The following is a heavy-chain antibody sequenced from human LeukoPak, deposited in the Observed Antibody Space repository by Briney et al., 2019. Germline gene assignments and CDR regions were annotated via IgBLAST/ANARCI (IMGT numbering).Heavy chain of an antibody. D-gene: IGHD4-11*01. CDR3: ARDPVYSTVHKNYYDYMDV. CDR2: IYYSGST. CDR1: GGSISSHY. V-gene: IGHV4-59*11. Sequence: SETLSLTCTVSGGSISSHYWSWIRQPPGKGLEWIGYIYYSGSTNYNPSLKSRVTISVDTSKNQFSLKLSSVTAADTAVYYCARDPVYSTVHKNYYDYMDVWGKGTTVTVSS. J-gene: IGHJ6*03.